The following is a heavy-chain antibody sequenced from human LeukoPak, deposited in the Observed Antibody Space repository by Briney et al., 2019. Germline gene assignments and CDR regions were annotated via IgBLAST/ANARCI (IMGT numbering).Heavy chain of an antibody. J-gene: IGHJ4*02. D-gene: IGHD2-21*02. CDR3: ARLCGGDCYSGLDY. CDR1: GFTFSSYE. V-gene: IGHV3-48*03. Sequence: GGSLRLSCAASGFTFSSYEMNWVRQAPGRGLEYLSYISSGSSTISYADSVKGRFTISRDNAKNSLCLQMNSRRAEDTAVYYCARLCGGDCYSGLDYWGQGTLVTVSS. CDR2: ISSGSSTI.